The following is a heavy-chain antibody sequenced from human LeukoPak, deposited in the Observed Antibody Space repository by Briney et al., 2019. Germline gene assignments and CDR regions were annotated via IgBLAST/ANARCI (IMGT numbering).Heavy chain of an antibody. J-gene: IGHJ5*02. CDR2: IYHSGST. CDR3: ARDLVTPRWFDP. D-gene: IGHD3-10*01. V-gene: IGHV4-30-2*01. CDR1: GGSISSGGYY. Sequence: SETLSLTCTVSGGSISSGGYYWSWIRQPPGKGLEWIGYIYHSGSTYYNPSLKSRVTISVDRSKNQFSLKLSSVTAADTAVYYCARDLVTPRWFDPWGQGTLVTVSS.